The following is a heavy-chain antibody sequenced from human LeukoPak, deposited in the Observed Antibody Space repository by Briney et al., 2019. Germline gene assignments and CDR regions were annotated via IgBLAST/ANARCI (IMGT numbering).Heavy chain of an antibody. J-gene: IGHJ6*02. CDR3: ARDKRCSSTSCYLYYYYYGMDV. CDR2: INPNSGGT. CDR1: RYTFTGYY. D-gene: IGHD2-2*01. Sequence: ASVKVSCKASRYTFTGYYMHWVRQAPGQGLEWMGWINPNSGGTNYAQKFQGRVTMTRDTSISTAYMELSRLRSDDTAVYYCARDKRCSSTSCYLYYYYYGMDVWGQGTTVTVSS. V-gene: IGHV1-2*02.